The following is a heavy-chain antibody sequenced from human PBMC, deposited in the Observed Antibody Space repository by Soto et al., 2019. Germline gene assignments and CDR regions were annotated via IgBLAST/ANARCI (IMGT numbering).Heavy chain of an antibody. Sequence: GGSLRLSCAAPGFTFGGHGMTWSSYTMSWVRQSPGKGLEWVSSISGSGVSAYYAESVKGRFTISRDNSKNTLFLQMNSLRAGDTALYYCAKFREYYQVSGSRTYYCYGMDVWGQGTTVTVSS. CDR3: AKFREYYQVSGSRTYYCYGMDV. CDR2: ISGSGVSA. J-gene: IGHJ6*02. V-gene: IGHV3-23*01. D-gene: IGHD2-2*01. CDR1: GFTFGGHGMTWSSYT.